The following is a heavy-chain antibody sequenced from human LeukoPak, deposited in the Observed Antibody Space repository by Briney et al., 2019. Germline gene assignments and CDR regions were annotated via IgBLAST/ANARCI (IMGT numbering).Heavy chain of an antibody. J-gene: IGHJ4*02. Sequence: GGSLRLSCAASGFTFSSYAMSWVRQAPGKGLEWVSAISGSGGSTYYADSVKGRFTISRDNSKNTLYLQMDSLRAEDTAVYYCAKVKLALTFFDYWGQGTLVTVSS. CDR1: GFTFSSYA. CDR3: AKVKLALTFFDY. D-gene: IGHD3-9*01. CDR2: ISGSGGST. V-gene: IGHV3-23*01.